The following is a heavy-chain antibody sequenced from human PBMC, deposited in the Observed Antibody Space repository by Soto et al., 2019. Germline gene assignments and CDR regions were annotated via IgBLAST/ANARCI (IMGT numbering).Heavy chain of an antibody. Sequence: GGSLRLSCAASGFNFNSMNWVRQAPGKGLEWVSSISSTTNYIYYGDSMKGRFTISRDNAKNSLYLEMNSLRAEDTAVYYCARESEDLTSNFDYWGQGTLVTVSS. J-gene: IGHJ4*02. V-gene: IGHV3-21*06. CDR2: ISSTTNYI. CDR1: GFNFNS. CDR3: ARESEDLTSNFDY.